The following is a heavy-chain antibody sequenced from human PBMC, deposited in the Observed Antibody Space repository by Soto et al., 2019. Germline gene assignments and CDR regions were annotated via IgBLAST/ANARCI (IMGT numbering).Heavy chain of an antibody. Sequence: EVQLLASGGDLVRPGGSLRLSCAGSGFMFSNYPMSWVRQAPGKGPEWVAAIKAAGGDTYYADSVKGRFTISRDNFNDMLYLQMNSLTVEETAMYYCKRDVVASSPPGADYWGQGTLVTVSS. V-gene: IGHV3-23*01. J-gene: IGHJ4*02. CDR1: GFMFSNYP. CDR2: IKAAGGDT. D-gene: IGHD5-12*01. CDR3: KRDVVASSPPGADY.